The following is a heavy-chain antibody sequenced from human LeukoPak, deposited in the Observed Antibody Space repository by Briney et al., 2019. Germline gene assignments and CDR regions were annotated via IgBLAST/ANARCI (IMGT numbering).Heavy chain of an antibody. V-gene: IGHV3-66*01. CDR3: ASTPEYDYVWGTYREAGAFDI. CDR1: GFTVSSNY. D-gene: IGHD3-16*02. J-gene: IGHJ3*02. CDR2: IDSGGGT. Sequence: GGSLRLSCAASGFTVSSNYMTWVRPAPGKGLEWVSVIDSGGGTYYADSVKGRFTISRDNSKNTLYLQMNSLRAEDTAVYYCASTPEYDYVWGTYREAGAFDIWGQGTMVTVSS.